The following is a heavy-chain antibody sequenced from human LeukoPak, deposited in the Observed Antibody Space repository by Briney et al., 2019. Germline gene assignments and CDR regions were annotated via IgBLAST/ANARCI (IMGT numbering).Heavy chain of an antibody. CDR1: GFTFDDYG. Sequence: GGSLRLSRAASGFTFDDYGMNWVRQAPGKGLEWVSGINWNGGSTGYADSVKGRFTISRDNAKNSLYLQMNSLRAEDTALYYCAGTIFGGFDPWGQGTLVTVSS. CDR3: AGTIFGGFDP. V-gene: IGHV3-20*04. D-gene: IGHD3-3*01. CDR2: INWNGGST. J-gene: IGHJ5*02.